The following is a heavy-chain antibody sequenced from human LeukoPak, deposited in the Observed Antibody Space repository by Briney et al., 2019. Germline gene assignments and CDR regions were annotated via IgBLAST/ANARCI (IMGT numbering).Heavy chain of an antibody. CDR3: ARPSEGSSSWYQDFDY. D-gene: IGHD6-13*01. Sequence: GASVKVSCKPSGYIFTNYAISWVRQAPGQGLEWMGWISVYDGYTNYAQKLQDRVRMTTDTSTSTAYMELRSLRSDDTAVYYCARPSEGSSSWYQDFDYWGQGTLVTVSS. CDR1: GYIFTNYA. V-gene: IGHV1-18*01. CDR2: ISVYDGYT. J-gene: IGHJ4*02.